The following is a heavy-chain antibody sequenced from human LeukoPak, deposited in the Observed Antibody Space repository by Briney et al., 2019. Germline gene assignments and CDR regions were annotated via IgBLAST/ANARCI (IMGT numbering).Heavy chain of an antibody. D-gene: IGHD3-16*02. CDR3: AIAPSRSFDI. CDR2: LNPNSGNT. CDR1: GYTFTSSE. Sequence: ASVKVSCKASGYTFTSSEIHWVRQAPGQGLEWMGWLNPNSGNTGYAQKFQGRVTFTRESSTSTAYMEVTRLRSEDTAVYYCAIAPSRSFDIWGQGTMVTVSS. J-gene: IGHJ3*02. V-gene: IGHV1-8*03.